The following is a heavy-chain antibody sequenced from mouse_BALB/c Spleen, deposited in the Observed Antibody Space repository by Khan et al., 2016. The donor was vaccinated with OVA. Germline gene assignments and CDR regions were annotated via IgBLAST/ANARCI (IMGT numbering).Heavy chain of an antibody. J-gene: IGHJ2*01. Sequence: EVQLQESGPGLVKPSQSLSLTCTVTGYSITSDYAWNWIRQFPGNKLEWMGFISYSGNTQYNPSLKSRFSITRDTSKNLFFLHLNSVTIEDTATYYCARVYGGDFDYWGQGTTLTVSS. CDR2: ISYSGNT. CDR1: GYSITSDYA. CDR3: ARVYGGDFDY. V-gene: IGHV3-2*02. D-gene: IGHD1-1*01.